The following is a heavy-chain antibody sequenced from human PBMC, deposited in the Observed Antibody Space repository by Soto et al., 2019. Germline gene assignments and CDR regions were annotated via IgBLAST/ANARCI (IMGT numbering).Heavy chain of an antibody. D-gene: IGHD5-18*01. CDR3: ARGRIQLWYPFDY. Sequence: SETLSLTCAVYGGSFSGYYWTWIRQPPGTGLEGIGEINHSGITNYNPSLKRRGTISVDTSNNPFSLTLPSVTAADPAVYSCARGRIQLWYPFDYWGQGTLVTVSS. CDR2: INHSGIT. CDR1: GGSFSGYY. J-gene: IGHJ4*02. V-gene: IGHV4-34*01.